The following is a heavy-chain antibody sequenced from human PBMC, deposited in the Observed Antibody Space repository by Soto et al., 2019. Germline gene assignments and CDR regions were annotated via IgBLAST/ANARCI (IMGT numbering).Heavy chain of an antibody. Sequence: EVQLVESGGGLVQPGGSLRLSCAASGFTFSSYWMHWVRQAPGKGLVWVSRINGDGSSTSYADSVKGRFTISRDNAKNTLYLQMNSLRAEDTAVYYCAREGYSYGSNGMDVWGQGTTVTVSS. J-gene: IGHJ6*02. D-gene: IGHD5-18*01. CDR1: GFTFSSYW. V-gene: IGHV3-74*01. CDR3: AREGYSYGSNGMDV. CDR2: INGDGSST.